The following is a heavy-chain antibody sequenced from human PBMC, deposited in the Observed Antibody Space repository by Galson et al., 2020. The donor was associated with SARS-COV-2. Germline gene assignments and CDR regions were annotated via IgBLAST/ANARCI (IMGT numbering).Heavy chain of an antibody. D-gene: IGHD3-10*01. CDR3: ARVYYGDYVDY. J-gene: IGHJ4*02. Sequence: ASVKVSCKASGYTFTGYYMHWVRQAPGQGLEWMGWINPNSGGSISAPRFQGRLTMTTDTSITTAYMELSRLTSDDTAVYYCARVYYGDYVDYWGQGTLVTVSS. V-gene: IGHV1-2*02. CDR1: GYTFTGYY. CDR2: INPNSGGS.